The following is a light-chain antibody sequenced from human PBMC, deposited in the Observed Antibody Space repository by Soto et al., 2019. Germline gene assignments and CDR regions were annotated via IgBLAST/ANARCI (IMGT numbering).Light chain of an antibody. CDR1: QSVSSSY. J-gene: IGKJ5*01. V-gene: IGKV3-20*01. CDR3: QQYGSSPIT. CDR2: GAS. Sequence: EIVLTQSPGTLSLSPGERATLSCRASQSVSSSYLAWYQQKPGQAHRLLIYGASSMATGIPDRFSGSGSGTDFTLTISRLEPEDFAVYYCQQYGSSPITFGPGTRLEIK.